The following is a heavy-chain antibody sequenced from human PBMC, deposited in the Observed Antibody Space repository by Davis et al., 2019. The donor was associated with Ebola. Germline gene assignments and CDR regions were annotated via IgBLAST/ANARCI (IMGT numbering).Heavy chain of an antibody. CDR3: ARGRRGIAARPGHFDY. D-gene: IGHD6-6*01. CDR1: GFTFSNYW. CDR2: ISSNGGST. Sequence: GESLKISCAASGFTFSNYWMHWVRQAPGKGLEYVSAISSNGGSTYYADSVKGRFTISRDNSKNTLYLQMGSLRAEDMAVYYCARGRRGIAARPGHFDYWGQGTLVTVSS. V-gene: IGHV3-64*02. J-gene: IGHJ4*02.